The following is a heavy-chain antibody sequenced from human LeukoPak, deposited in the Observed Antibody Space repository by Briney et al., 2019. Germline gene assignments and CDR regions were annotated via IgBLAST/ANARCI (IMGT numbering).Heavy chain of an antibody. V-gene: IGHV3-23*01. CDR3: ARAPIVGATEYFQH. CDR2: ISGSGGST. CDR1: GFTFSSYA. Sequence: GGSLRLSCAASGFTFSSYAMSWVRQAPGKGLEWVSAISGSGGSTYYADSVKGRFTISRDNAKNSLYLQMNSLRAEDTAVYYCARAPIVGATEYFQHWGQGTLVTVSS. J-gene: IGHJ1*01. D-gene: IGHD1-26*01.